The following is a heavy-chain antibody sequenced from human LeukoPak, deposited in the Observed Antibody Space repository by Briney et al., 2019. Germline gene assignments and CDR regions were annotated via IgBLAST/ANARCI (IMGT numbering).Heavy chain of an antibody. CDR2: ISGSGGST. CDR1: GFTFSSYA. J-gene: IGHJ4*02. Sequence: GGSLRLSCAASGFTFSSYAMSWVRQAPGKGLEWVSAISGSGGSTYYAGSVKGRFTISRDNSKNTLYLQMNSLRAEDTAVYYCAKDVGSSGLLDYWGQGTLVTVSS. D-gene: IGHD6-19*01. V-gene: IGHV3-23*01. CDR3: AKDVGSSGLLDY.